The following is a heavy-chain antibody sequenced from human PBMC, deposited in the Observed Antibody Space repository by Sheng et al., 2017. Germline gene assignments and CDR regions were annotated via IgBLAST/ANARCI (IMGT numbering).Heavy chain of an antibody. Sequence: EVQLVESGGGLVQPGGSLRLSCAASEFIFTNYWMSWVRQAPGKGLEWVANINQDGSVKYYVDSMKGRFTISRDNAKNSLYLQMTSLRAEDTAVFYCARIGYSSSSFDYWGQGTLVTVSS. D-gene: IGHD6-6*01. CDR3: ARIGYSSSSFDY. CDR2: INQDGSVK. CDR1: EFIFTNYW. J-gene: IGHJ4*02. V-gene: IGHV3-7*01.